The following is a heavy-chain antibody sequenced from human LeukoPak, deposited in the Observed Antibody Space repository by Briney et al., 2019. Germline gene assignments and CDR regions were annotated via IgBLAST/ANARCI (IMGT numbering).Heavy chain of an antibody. D-gene: IGHD3-16*01. Sequence: ASVTVSCKASGYTFTDFDINWVGQAPGRGLEWMGWMNPNSGNTVYAQKFQGRVTMTGDTSINTARMELTSLTSEDTAVYYCARALDRSYYYVYLSWGQGTVISVSS. CDR3: ARALDRSYYYVYLS. V-gene: IGHV1-8*01. CDR1: GYTFTDFD. J-gene: IGHJ4*02. CDR2: MNPNSGNT.